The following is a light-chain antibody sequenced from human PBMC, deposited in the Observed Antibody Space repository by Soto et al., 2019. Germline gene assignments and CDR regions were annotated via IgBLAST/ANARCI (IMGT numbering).Light chain of an antibody. CDR3: MQALQTPQVT. V-gene: IGKV2-28*01. CDR1: QSLLHSNGYNY. CDR2: LGS. J-gene: IGKJ5*01. Sequence: DIVMTQSPLSLSVTPGEPAPFSCTASQSLLHSNGYNYLDWYLQKPGQSPQLLIYLGSNRASGVPDRFSGSGSGTDFTLKISRVEAEDVGVYYCMQALQTPQVTFGQGTRLEIK.